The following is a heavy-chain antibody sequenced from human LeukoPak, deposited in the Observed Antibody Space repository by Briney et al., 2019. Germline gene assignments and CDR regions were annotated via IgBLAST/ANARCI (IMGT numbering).Heavy chain of an antibody. J-gene: IGHJ4*02. V-gene: IGHV3-23*01. CDR2: ISGSGGST. D-gene: IGHD3-10*01. CDR1: GFTFSSYA. CDR3: ARERYFNYKACDY. Sequence: GGSLRLSCAASGFTFSSYAMSWVRQAPGKGLEWVSAISGSGGSTYYADSVKGRFTISRDNDKDVVYLQMNSVRVDDTAVYYCARERYFNYKACDYWGPGILVTVSS.